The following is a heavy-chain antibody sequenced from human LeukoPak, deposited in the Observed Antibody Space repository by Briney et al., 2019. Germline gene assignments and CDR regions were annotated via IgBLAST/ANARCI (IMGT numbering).Heavy chain of an antibody. V-gene: IGHV3-23*01. J-gene: IGHJ4*02. CDR3: AKTLPNWGYDY. CDR1: GFTXXXYA. Sequence: GFTXXXYAMSWVRQAPGKGLEWVSAISGSGGSTYYADSVRGRFTISRDNSKNTLYLQMNSLRAEDTAVYYCAKTLPNWGYDYWGQGTLVTVSS. CDR2: ISGSGGST. D-gene: IGHD7-27*01.